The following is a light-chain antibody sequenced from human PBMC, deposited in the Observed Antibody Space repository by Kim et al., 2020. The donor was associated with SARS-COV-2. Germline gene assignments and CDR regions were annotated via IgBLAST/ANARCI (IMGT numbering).Light chain of an antibody. Sequence: QLVLTQPRSVSGAPGQRVTISCTGSSSNIGAGYDVHWYQQLPGTAPKLLIYGNSNRPSGVPDRFSGSKSGTSASLAITGLQAEDEADYYCQSYDSSLSGDVFGTGTKVTVL. CDR3: QSYDSSLSGDV. CDR2: GNS. J-gene: IGLJ1*01. CDR1: SSNIGAGYD. V-gene: IGLV1-40*01.